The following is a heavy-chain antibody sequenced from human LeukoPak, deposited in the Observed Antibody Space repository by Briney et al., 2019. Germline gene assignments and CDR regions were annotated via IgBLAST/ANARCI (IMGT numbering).Heavy chain of an antibody. J-gene: IGHJ4*02. CDR2: IYSSGST. CDR3: ARHGANGHSYGAYLDY. Sequence: PSETLSLTCTVSGGSINNYYWSWIRQPPGKGLEWIGSIYSSGSTNYSPSLKSRVIISVDTSKSQFYLKLSSLTAADTAMYSCARHGANGHSYGAYLDYWGQGTLVTVSS. D-gene: IGHD5-18*01. CDR1: GGSINNYY. V-gene: IGHV4-59*08.